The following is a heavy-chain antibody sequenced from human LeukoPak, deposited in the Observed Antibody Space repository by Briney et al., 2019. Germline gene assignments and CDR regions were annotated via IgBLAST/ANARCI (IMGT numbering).Heavy chain of an antibody. J-gene: IGHJ6*03. V-gene: IGHV1-2*02. Sequence: ASVKLSCKASGGTFSTYAISWARQAPGQGLESIGCIHPNSGGTSYPQKFQGRVTMTRDTSSSTAYMELSRLRSDDTAVYCARDPYYDFWSGYYNHYYSYYMDVWGKGTTVTVSS. D-gene: IGHD3-3*01. CDR2: IHPNSGGT. CDR1: GGTFSTYA. CDR3: ARDPYYDFWSGYYNHYYSYYMDV.